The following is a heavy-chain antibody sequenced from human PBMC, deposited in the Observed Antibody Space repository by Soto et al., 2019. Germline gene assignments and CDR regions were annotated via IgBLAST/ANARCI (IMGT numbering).Heavy chain of an antibody. Sequence: QVQLVQSGAEVKKPGSSVKVSCKASGGTFGSYAISWVRQAPGQGLEWMGGIIPIPGTANYAQKFQGRVTIGADRITSTAHMELSSLRSEDTAVYYCARSQGSSTSLEIYYYYYYGMDVWGQGTTVTVSS. CDR1: GGTFGSYA. J-gene: IGHJ6*02. V-gene: IGHV1-69*06. CDR2: IIPIPGTA. CDR3: ARSQGSSTSLEIYYYYYYGMDV. D-gene: IGHD2-2*01.